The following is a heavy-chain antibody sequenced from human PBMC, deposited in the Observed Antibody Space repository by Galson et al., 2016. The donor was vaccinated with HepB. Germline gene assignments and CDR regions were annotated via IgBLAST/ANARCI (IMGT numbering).Heavy chain of an antibody. Sequence: SLRLSCAASGFTPDDYTMHWVRQAPGKGLEWVSLISWDGGSTYYADSVKGRFTISRDNSKNSLYLQMNSLRTEDTALYYCAKDRRSGRTDYYYYTYYYYYGMDVWGQGTTVTVSS. V-gene: IGHV3-43*01. CDR1: GFTPDDYT. CDR2: ISWDGGST. CDR3: AKDRRSGRTDYYYYTYYYYYGMDV. J-gene: IGHJ6*02. D-gene: IGHD3-3*01.